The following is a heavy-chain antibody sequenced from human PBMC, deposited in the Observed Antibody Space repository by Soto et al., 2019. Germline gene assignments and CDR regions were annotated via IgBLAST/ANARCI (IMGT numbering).Heavy chain of an antibody. Sequence: QMQLVESGGGLVEPGGSLRLSCEASGFTFSNHYMSWIRQAPGKGLEWVSYISRSGSTLYYADSVRGRFTISRDNSKSSLYLQMDSLRAEDTAMYYCGRDPELWDENVATRPSIYYYGMDVWGQGTTVTVSS. D-gene: IGHD3-16*01. CDR1: GFTFSNHY. J-gene: IGHJ6*02. CDR2: ISRSGSTL. V-gene: IGHV3-11*01. CDR3: GRDPELWDENVATRPSIYYYGMDV.